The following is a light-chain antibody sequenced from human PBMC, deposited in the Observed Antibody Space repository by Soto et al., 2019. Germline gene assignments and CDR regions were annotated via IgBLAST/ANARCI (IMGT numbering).Light chain of an antibody. CDR3: IQDYNYPLT. CDR1: QGIRSE. Sequence: QMSQSPSSLSASVGDRVTITCRASQGIRSELGWYQQKPGKAPNLLIYTASSLQSGVPSRFSGSGSGTDFTLTISSLQPEDFATYYCIQDYNYPLTFGGGTKVDIK. CDR2: TAS. V-gene: IGKV1-6*01. J-gene: IGKJ4*01.